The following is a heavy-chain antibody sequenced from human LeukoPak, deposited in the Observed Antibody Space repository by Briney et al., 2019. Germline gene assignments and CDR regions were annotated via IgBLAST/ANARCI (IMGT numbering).Heavy chain of an antibody. CDR3: ARVGIAAAETFDY. CDR1: GGSISSGGYY. V-gene: IGHV4-31*03. J-gene: IGHJ4*02. CDR2: IYYSGST. D-gene: IGHD6-13*01. Sequence: SQTLSLTCTVSGGSISSGGYYWSWIRQHPGKGLEWIGYIYYSGSTYYNPSLKSRVAISVDTSKNQFSLKLSSVTAADTAVYYRARVGIAAAETFDYWGQGTLVTVSS.